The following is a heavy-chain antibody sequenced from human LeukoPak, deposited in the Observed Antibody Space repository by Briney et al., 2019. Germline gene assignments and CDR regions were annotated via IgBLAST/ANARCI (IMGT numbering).Heavy chain of an antibody. J-gene: IGHJ4*02. Sequence: ASVTVSCTASGYTFTSYGISWVRQAPGQGLEWLGWISTHNGNTNFAQKIQGRVTMTTDTSTRTAYLELRSLTSDDTAIYYCARGDWGRFDYWGQGTLVTVSS. V-gene: IGHV1-18*01. CDR2: ISTHNGNT. CDR1: GYTFTSYG. CDR3: ARGDWGRFDY. D-gene: IGHD7-27*01.